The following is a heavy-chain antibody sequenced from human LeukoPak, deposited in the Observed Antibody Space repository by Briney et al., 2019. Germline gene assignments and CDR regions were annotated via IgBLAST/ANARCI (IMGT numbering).Heavy chain of an antibody. V-gene: IGHV4-39*07. CDR1: GGSISSSSYY. Sequence: SETLSLTCTVSGGSISSSSYYWTWIRQPPGKGLEWIGEIHYSGSATYNPSLKSRVTISVDTSKNQFSLKMNSVTAADTAVYYCARGQWFRAFWSQGTPVTVSS. D-gene: IGHD3-10*01. CDR3: ARGQWFRAF. J-gene: IGHJ4*02. CDR2: IHYSGSA.